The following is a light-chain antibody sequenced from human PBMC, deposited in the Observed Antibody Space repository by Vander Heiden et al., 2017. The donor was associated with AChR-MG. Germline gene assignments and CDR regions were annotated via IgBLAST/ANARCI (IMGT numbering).Light chain of an antibody. CDR1: SSNIGNNY. V-gene: IGLV1-51*01. Sequence: HSVLTQPPSVSAAPAQTVPIYCSRSSSNIGNNYVSWYQQLPGTAPKLLIYDNNKRPSGIPDRFSGSKSGTSATLGITGLQTGDEADYYCGTWDSSLSAGVFGGGTKLTVL. CDR3: GTWDSSLSAGV. CDR2: DNN. J-gene: IGLJ3*02.